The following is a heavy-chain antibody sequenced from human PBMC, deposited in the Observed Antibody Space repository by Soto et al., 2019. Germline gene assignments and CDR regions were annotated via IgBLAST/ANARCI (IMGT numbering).Heavy chain of an antibody. CDR2: IYYSGST. V-gene: IGHV4-39*01. J-gene: IGHJ3*02. CDR3: ARVILDAFDI. CDR1: GGSISSSSYY. Sequence: SETLSLTCTVSGGSISSSSYYWGWIRQPPGKGLEWIGSIYYSGSTYYNPSLKSRVTISVDTSKNQFSQKLSSVTAADTAVYYCARVILDAFDIWGQGTMVTVSS.